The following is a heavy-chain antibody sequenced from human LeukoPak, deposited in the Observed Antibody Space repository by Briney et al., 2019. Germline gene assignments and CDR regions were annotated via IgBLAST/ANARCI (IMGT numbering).Heavy chain of an antibody. CDR3: ATIPWGQWLVRGAFDI. CDR1: GFTFSSYA. V-gene: IGHV3-23*01. J-gene: IGHJ3*02. Sequence: GGSLRLSCAASGFTFSSYAMSWVRQAPGKGLEWVSAISGSGGSTYYADSVKGRFTIPRDNSKNTLYLQMNSLRAEDTAVYYCATIPWGQWLVRGAFDIWGQGTMVTVSS. CDR2: ISGSGGST. D-gene: IGHD6-19*01.